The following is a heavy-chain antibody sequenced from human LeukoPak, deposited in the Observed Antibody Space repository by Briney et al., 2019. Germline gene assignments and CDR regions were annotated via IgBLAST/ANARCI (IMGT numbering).Heavy chain of an antibody. CDR1: GFTFSDHY. D-gene: IGHD2-2*02. CDR3: ARSSSYTIPVDFDY. Sequence: GESLTLSCAASGFTFSDHYVDWVRHAPGEGLEWVGRTRNKANSYTTEYAASVKGRFTIARDDSKNSLYLQMDSLKTEDTAVYYCARSSSYTIPVDFDYWGQGTLVTVSS. J-gene: IGHJ4*02. CDR2: TRNKANSYTT. V-gene: IGHV3-72*01.